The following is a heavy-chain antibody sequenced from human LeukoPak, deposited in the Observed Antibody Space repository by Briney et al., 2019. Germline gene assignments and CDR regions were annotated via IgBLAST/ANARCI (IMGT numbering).Heavy chain of an antibody. CDR3: ARGRHYGAFDI. J-gene: IGHJ3*02. CDR1: GGSFSGYY. D-gene: IGHD4-17*01. Sequence: SETLSLTLAVYGGSFSGYYWSWIRQPPGKGLEWIGEINHSGSTNYNPSIKSRVTIPVDTSKNQFSLKLSSVTAADTAVYYCARGRHYGAFDIWGQGTMVTVSS. CDR2: INHSGST. V-gene: IGHV4-34*01.